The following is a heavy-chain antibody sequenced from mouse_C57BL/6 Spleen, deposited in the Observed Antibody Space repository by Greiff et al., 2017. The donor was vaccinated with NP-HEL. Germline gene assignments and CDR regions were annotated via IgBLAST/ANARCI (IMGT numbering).Heavy chain of an antibody. CDR3: ARQRRLRFDY. Sequence: EVQLQQSGAELVKPGASVKLSCTASGFNIKDYSMHWVKQRTEQGLEWIGRIDPEDGETKYAPKFQGKATITADPSSNTAYRQLSSQTSEDTAVYYCARQRRLRFDYWGQGTTLTVSS. CDR1: GFNIKDYS. CDR2: IDPEDGET. V-gene: IGHV14-2*01. D-gene: IGHD3-2*02. J-gene: IGHJ2*01.